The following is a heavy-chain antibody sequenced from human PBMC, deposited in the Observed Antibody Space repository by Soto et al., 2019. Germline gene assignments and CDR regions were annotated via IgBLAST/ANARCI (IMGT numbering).Heavy chain of an antibody. CDR1: EYSFTGHY. D-gene: IGHD3-22*01. CDR3: ARDYDKSGYDYFDP. CDR2: IDPKSGDT. J-gene: IGHJ5*02. Sequence: ASVKVSCKASEYSFTGHYLHWVRQAPGQGLGWMGWIDPKSGDTKYAPKFQDRVTMTSATSISTAYMDLTNLRYDDTAVYYCARDYDKSGYDYFDPWGQGTLVTVSS. V-gene: IGHV1-2*02.